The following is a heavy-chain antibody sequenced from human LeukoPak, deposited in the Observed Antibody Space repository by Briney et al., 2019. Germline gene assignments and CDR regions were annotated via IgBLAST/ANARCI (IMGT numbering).Heavy chain of an antibody. V-gene: IGHV7-4-1*02. Sequence: ASVKVSCKASGYTFTSYAMNWVRQAPGQGLEWMGWINTNTGNPTYAQGFTGRFVFSLDTSVSTAYLQISSLKAEDTAVYYCARDPHQLYSGYDLGHLFDYWGQGTLVTVSS. CDR3: ARDPHQLYSGYDLGHLFDY. CDR1: GYTFTSYA. CDR2: INTNTGNP. J-gene: IGHJ4*02. D-gene: IGHD5-12*01.